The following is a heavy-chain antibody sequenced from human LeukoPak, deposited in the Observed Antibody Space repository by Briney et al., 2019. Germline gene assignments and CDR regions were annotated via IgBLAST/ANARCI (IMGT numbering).Heavy chain of an antibody. Sequence: PSETLSLTCTVSGYSISSGYYWGWIRQPPGKGLEWIGSIYHSGSTYYNPSLKSRVTISVDTSKNQFSLKLSSVTAADTAVYYCARGMGRYSSSWFAEYFQHWGQGTLVTVSS. CDR3: ARGMGRYSSSWFAEYFQH. J-gene: IGHJ1*01. V-gene: IGHV4-38-2*02. CDR1: GYSISSGYY. D-gene: IGHD6-13*01. CDR2: IYHSGST.